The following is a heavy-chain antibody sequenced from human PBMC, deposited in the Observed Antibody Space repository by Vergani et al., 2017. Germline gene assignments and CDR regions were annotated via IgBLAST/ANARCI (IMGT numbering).Heavy chain of an antibody. CDR3: VGSIVSRNPPDCFDN. J-gene: IGHJ4*02. CDR2: VEDSGYF. CDR1: GGSLSGYY. Sequence: QVQLQESGPGLVRPSETLSLTCTVSGGSLSGYYWNWIRQTPGEGLEGIGYVEDSGYFNYNPSLKTRVSMSSDTSNNHFSLILGSVTVGGTAVYYCVGSIVSRNPPDCFDNWGQGTLVTVSS. D-gene: IGHD1-14*01. V-gene: IGHV4-59*01.